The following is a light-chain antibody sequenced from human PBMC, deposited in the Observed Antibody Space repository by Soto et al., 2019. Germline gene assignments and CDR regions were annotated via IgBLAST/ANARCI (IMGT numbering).Light chain of an antibody. J-gene: IGKJ2*01. Sequence: DIPMTQSPSSLSASVGDRVTITCRASQSISSYLNWYQQKPGKAPELLIYAASSVQSGVPSRFSGSGSGTDFTLTISSVQPEDFATYYCQQSYSTPRTFGQGTKLEIK. V-gene: IGKV1-39*01. CDR1: QSISSY. CDR3: QQSYSTPRT. CDR2: AAS.